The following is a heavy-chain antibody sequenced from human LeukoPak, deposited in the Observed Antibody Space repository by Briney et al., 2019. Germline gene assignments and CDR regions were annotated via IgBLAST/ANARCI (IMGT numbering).Heavy chain of an antibody. CDR1: GFTFSSYA. CDR3: AKVIDTSGSYYQSFDY. J-gene: IGHJ4*02. CDR2: ISGSGGST. D-gene: IGHD1-26*01. Sequence: GGSLRLSCAASGFTFSSYAMSWVRQAPGKGLEWVSAISGSGGSTYYADSVKGRFTISRDNSKNTLYLQMNSLRAEDTAVYYCAKVIDTSGSYYQSFDYWGQGTLVTVSS. V-gene: IGHV3-23*01.